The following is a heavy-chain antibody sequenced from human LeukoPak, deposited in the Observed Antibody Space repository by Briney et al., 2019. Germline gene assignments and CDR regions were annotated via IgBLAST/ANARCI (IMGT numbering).Heavy chain of an antibody. J-gene: IGHJ4*02. CDR2: ISGSGGST. Sequence: GGSLRLSCAASGSTFGNYYMSWVRQAPGKGLEWVSAISGSGGSTYYADSVKGRFTISRDNSKNTLYLQMNSLRAEDTAVYYCAKWFLLDYWGQGTLVTVSS. CDR3: AKWFLLDY. CDR1: GSTFGNYY. D-gene: IGHD3-10*01. V-gene: IGHV3-23*01.